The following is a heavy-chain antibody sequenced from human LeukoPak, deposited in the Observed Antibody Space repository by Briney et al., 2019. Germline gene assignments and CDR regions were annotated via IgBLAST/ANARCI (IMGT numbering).Heavy chain of an antibody. Sequence: GGSLRLSCAASGFSFSAYWMTWVRQAPGTGLEWVANINPAGSETYYVDPVKGRFSISRDNAKNLVYLQMNSLRAEDTAVYYCARGGGGDLHQYYYYYMDVWGKGTTVTVSS. CDR2: INPAGSET. CDR1: GFSFSAYW. CDR3: ARGGGGDLHQYYYYYMDV. J-gene: IGHJ6*03. D-gene: IGHD2-21*02. V-gene: IGHV3-7*03.